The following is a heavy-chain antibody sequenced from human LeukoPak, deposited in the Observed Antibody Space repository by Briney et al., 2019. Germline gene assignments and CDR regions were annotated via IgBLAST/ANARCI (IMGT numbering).Heavy chain of an antibody. J-gene: IGHJ4*02. D-gene: IGHD6-19*01. Sequence: PGGSLRLSCAASRFTFSSYAMHWVRQAPGKGLEWVAVISYDGSNKYYADSVKGRFTISRDNSKNTLYLQMNSLRAEDTAVYYCARTSSGWYYFDYWGQGTLVTVSS. CDR3: ARTSSGWYYFDY. CDR2: ISYDGSNK. V-gene: IGHV3-30-3*01. CDR1: RFTFSSYA.